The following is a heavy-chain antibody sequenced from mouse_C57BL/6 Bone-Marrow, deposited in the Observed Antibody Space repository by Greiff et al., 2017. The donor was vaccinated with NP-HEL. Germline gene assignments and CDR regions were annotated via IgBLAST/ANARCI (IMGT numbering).Heavy chain of an antibody. CDR2: IHPKSGST. Sequence: QVQLQQPGAELVKPGASVKLSCKASGYTFTSYWMHWVKQRPGQGLEWIGMIHPKSGSTNYNEKFKSKATLTVDKSSSTAYMQLSSLTSEDSAVYYCAKLVYWYFDVWGTGTTVTVSS. CDR1: GYTFTSYW. J-gene: IGHJ1*03. CDR3: AKLVYWYFDV. V-gene: IGHV1-64*01. D-gene: IGHD4-1*01.